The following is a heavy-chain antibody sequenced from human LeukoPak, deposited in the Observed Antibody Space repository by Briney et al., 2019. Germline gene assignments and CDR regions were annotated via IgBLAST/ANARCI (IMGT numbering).Heavy chain of an antibody. Sequence: PGGSLRLSCAASGFTFSSYAMSWVRQAPGKGLEWVSAISDSGRKTYYADSVKGRFTISRDNSKNTLYLQMNSLRAEDTAVYYCAKDGDMGTGTTNWGQGTLVTVSS. V-gene: IGHV3-23*01. CDR1: GFTFSSYA. CDR2: ISDSGRKT. D-gene: IGHD1-7*01. J-gene: IGHJ4*02. CDR3: AKDGDMGTGTTN.